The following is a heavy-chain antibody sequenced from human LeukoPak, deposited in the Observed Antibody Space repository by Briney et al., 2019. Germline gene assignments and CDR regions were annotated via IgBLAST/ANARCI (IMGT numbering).Heavy chain of an antibody. CDR2: LWSDGNNK. D-gene: IGHD1-26*01. J-gene: IGHJ4*02. V-gene: IGHV3-33*06. CDR3: AKRGEGGSYYNFDS. CDR1: GFIFSIYG. Sequence: GGSLTLLCEACGFIFSIYGVHWLPRARGEALEGVEVLWSDGNNKYYTDSVKGRFTISRDNSKNTLYLQMDSLRADDTAVYYCAKRGEGGSYYNFDSWGQGTLVTVSS.